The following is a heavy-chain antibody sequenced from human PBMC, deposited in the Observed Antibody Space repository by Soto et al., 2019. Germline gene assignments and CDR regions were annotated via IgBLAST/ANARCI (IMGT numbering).Heavy chain of an antibody. CDR2: INHSGST. CDR3: ARAAPRYCSCGSCCAVRDY. D-gene: IGHD2-15*01. Sequence: SLTYTGSGGIIRRYYRSGCRQPPGKGLEWIGEINHSGSTNYTPSLKSRVTVSVDTSKIQFSLKLSSVTAADTAVYYCARAAPRYCSCGSCCAVRDYWGQGTLVTVSS. V-gene: IGHV4-34*01. CDR1: GGIIRRYY. J-gene: IGHJ4*02.